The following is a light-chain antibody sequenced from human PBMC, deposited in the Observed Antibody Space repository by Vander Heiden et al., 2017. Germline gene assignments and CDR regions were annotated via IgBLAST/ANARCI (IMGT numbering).Light chain of an antibody. J-gene: IGKJ3*01. CDR3: QQCVDSLYT. CDR2: GAS. CDR1: QTIGNY. V-gene: IGKV1-39*01. Sequence: DIQMTQSPSSLAASVGDIVTITCRTSQTIGNYLNWYQQKPGRAPKLLIYGASSFQRGVPSRFSGSGSDTNFTLTISSLQPEDFATYYCQQCVDSLYTFGHGTKVHLK.